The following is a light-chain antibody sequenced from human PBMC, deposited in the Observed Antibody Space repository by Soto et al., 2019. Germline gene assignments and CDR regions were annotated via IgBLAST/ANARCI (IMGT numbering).Light chain of an antibody. V-gene: IGKV3-15*01. J-gene: IGKJ1*01. Sequence: ILMTQSPATLSVSPGESVPLSCRASQNIGRNLAWYQQKFGQAPRLLIYGASTRVTGIQARISGSGSGTEFTLTVTSMQSEDFGVYHCQQYHHWWTFGQGTKVDI. CDR2: GAS. CDR3: QQYHHWWT. CDR1: QNIGRN.